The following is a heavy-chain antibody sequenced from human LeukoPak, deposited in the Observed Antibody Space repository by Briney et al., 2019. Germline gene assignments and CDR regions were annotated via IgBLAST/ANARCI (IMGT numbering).Heavy chain of an antibody. V-gene: IGHV3-7*01. CDR2: IKQDGSEK. Sequence: PGGSLRLSCAASAFTFTSSWMSWVSQAPGKGLEWVANIKQDGSEKYYVDSVKGRFTISRDNAKNSLYLQMNSLRAEDTAVYYCAVVSDAFDYWGQGTLVTVSS. J-gene: IGHJ4*02. D-gene: IGHD1-26*01. CDR3: AVVSDAFDY. CDR1: AFTFTSSW.